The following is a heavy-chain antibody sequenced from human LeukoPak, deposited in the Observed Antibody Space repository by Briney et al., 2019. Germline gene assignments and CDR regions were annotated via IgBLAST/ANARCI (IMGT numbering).Heavy chain of an antibody. D-gene: IGHD3-9*01. Sequence: PGGSLRLSCAASGFIVSSSYMSWVRQAPGKGLEWVSAISGSGGSTYYADSVKGRFTISRDNSKNTLYLQMNSLRAEDTAVYYCAKDKPPTYYDILTGPLFDYWGQGTLVTVSS. V-gene: IGHV3-23*01. CDR2: ISGSGGST. CDR1: GFIVSSSY. CDR3: AKDKPPTYYDILTGPLFDY. J-gene: IGHJ4*02.